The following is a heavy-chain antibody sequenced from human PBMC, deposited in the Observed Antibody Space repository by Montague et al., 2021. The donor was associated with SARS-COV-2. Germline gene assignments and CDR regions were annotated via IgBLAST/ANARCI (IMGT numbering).Heavy chain of an antibody. CDR2: IDWDDDK. V-gene: IGHV2-70*02. J-gene: IGHJ6*02. CDR3: ASLRGSAEILTAFQGVSYFYGMDV. CDR1: GFSLSTSGMC. D-gene: IGHD3-9*01. Sequence: PALVKPTQTLTLTCTFSGFSLSTSGMCVSWIRQPPGKALEWLALIDWDDDKYYSTSLKTRLTISKDTSKNQVVLTMTNMDPADTAVYYCASLRGSAEILTAFQGVSYFYGMDVWGQGTTVTVSS.